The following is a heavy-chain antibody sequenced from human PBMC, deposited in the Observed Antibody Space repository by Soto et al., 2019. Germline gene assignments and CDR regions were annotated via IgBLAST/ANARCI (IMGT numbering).Heavy chain of an antibody. D-gene: IGHD3-22*01. Sequence: QVQLVQSGAEVKKPGASVKVSCKASGYTFTSYYMHWVRQAPGQGLEWMGIINPSGGSTSYAQKFXGXVXXTRDTSTSTAYMELSSLRSEDTAVYYCVSGGYSGYWGQGTLVTVSS. CDR3: VSGGYSGY. J-gene: IGHJ4*02. CDR2: INPSGGST. V-gene: IGHV1-46*01. CDR1: GYTFTSYY.